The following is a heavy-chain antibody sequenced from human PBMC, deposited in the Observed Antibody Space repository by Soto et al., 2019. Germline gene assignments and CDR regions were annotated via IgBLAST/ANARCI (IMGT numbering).Heavy chain of an antibody. CDR1: GFAFSETW. J-gene: IGHJ1*01. Sequence: EVQLVETGGGLVKPGGSLRLSCEASGFAFSETWMSWVRQAPGKGLEWGGRIKSKNEGGTSDYASPQNGRFTISREDSKNTLFLQMNSLSPEDTGVYVCTTVEWVARCGMDSIFEYFQTWCPGTLGTVSS. D-gene: IGHD3-3*01. V-gene: IGHV3-15*01. CDR3: TTVEWVARCGMDSIFEYFQT. CDR2: IKSKNEGGTS.